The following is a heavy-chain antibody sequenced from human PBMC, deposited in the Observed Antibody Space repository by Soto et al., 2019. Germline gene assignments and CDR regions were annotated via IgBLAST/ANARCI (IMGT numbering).Heavy chain of an antibody. J-gene: IGHJ5*01. Sequence: SETLSLTCAVYGGSFSGHSWTWIRQSPGKGLEWIGDINHSGRVNYSPSLKSRVTISLDTSKNQFSLTLGAVTAADTAMYYCSTRAYDTNGYYRFDPWGQGTLVTVSS. CDR3: STRAYDTNGYYRFDP. CDR1: GGSFSGHS. D-gene: IGHD3-22*01. V-gene: IGHV4-34*01. CDR2: INHSGRV.